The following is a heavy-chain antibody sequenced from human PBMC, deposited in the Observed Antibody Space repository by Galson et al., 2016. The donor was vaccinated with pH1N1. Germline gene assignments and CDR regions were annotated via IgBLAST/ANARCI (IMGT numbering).Heavy chain of an antibody. J-gene: IGHJ3*01. V-gene: IGHV5-51*01. CDR2: IHLGGSHI. CDR3: ARQNDYGDYRGDAFDV. Sequence: GLEWMGIIHLGGSHIRYSPSFHGQVTISADKSINIVSLQWSSLKASDTAMYYCARQNDYGDYRGDAFDVWGQGTMVTVSS. D-gene: IGHD4-17*01.